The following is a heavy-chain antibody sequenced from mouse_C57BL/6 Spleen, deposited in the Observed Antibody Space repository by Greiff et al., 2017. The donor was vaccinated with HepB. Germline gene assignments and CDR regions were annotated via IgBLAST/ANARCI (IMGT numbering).Heavy chain of an antibody. D-gene: IGHD2-1*01. CDR3: ARDYGNYYGGAMDY. J-gene: IGHJ4*01. Sequence: VQLKESGPGLVKPSQSLSLTCSVTGYSITSGYYWNWIRQFPGNKLEWMGYISYDGSNNYNPSLKNRISITRDTSKNQFFLKLNSVTTEDTATYYCARDYGNYYGGAMDYWGQGTSVTVSS. V-gene: IGHV3-6*01. CDR1: GYSITSGYY. CDR2: ISYDGSN.